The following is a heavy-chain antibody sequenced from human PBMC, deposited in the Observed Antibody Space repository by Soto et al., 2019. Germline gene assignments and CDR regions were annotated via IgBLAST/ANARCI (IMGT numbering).Heavy chain of an antibody. CDR2: ISYDRSNK. CDR1: GFTFSSSG. V-gene: IGHV3-30*18. J-gene: IGHJ4*02. Sequence: PGESLRLACAAYGFTFSSSGMHWVRQAHGKGLEWVAVISYDRSNKYYADSVKGRFTISRDNSKNTLYLQMSSLRAEDTAVYYCAKSVGYVVVTAPVDYWGQGTLVTVSS. CDR3: AKSVGYVVVTAPVDY. D-gene: IGHD2-21*02.